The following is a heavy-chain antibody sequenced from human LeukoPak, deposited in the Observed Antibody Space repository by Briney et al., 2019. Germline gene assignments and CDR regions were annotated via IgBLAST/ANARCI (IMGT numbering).Heavy chain of an antibody. J-gene: IGHJ5*02. V-gene: IGHV3-53*01. D-gene: IGHD3-3*01. CDR1: GFTVSGDY. CDR3: ARHDWFDP. Sequence: GGSLRLSCVVSGFTVSGDYMSWVRQAPGKGLEWVPVIYSGGRTYYADSVKGRFTISRDNSKNILYLQMNRLRVEDTAVYYCARHDWFDPWGQGTLVTVSS. CDR2: IYSGGRT.